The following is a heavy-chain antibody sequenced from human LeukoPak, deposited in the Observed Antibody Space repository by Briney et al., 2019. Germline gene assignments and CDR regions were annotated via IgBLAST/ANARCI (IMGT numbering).Heavy chain of an antibody. CDR2: IYYSGST. CDR1: GASISFYY. CDR3: ALDSSGWSDDSFDT. D-gene: IGHD6-13*01. J-gene: IGHJ3*02. Sequence: PSETLSLTCTVSGASISFYYWSWIRQPPGKGLEWIGYIYYSGSTNYNPSLKSRVTMSIDTSKNHFSLNLNSVTAADTAIYYCALDSSGWSDDSFDTWGQGTMVTVSS. V-gene: IGHV4-59*01.